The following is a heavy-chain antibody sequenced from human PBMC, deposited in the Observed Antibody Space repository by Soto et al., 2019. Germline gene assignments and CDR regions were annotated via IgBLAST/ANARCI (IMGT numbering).Heavy chain of an antibody. CDR2: INAGNGNT. Sequence: ASVKVSCKASGYTFTSYAMHWVRQAPGQRLEWMGWINAGNGNTKYSQKFQGRVTITRDTSASTAYMELSSLRSEDTAVYYCARNGVATYYDFWSGYSGYFDYWGQGTLVTAPQ. CDR1: GYTFTSYA. J-gene: IGHJ4*02. V-gene: IGHV1-3*01. D-gene: IGHD3-3*01. CDR3: ARNGVATYYDFWSGYSGYFDY.